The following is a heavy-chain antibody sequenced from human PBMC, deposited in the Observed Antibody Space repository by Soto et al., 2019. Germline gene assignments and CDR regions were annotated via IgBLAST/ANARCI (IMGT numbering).Heavy chain of an antibody. CDR2: IIPIFGTT. J-gene: IGHJ4*02. V-gene: IGHV1-69*13. D-gene: IGHD4-4*01. CDR3: ARVTDSNFLY. Sequence: SVTLSCKASGGAFSSYASSWVQQAPRQGLQWMGGIIPIFGTTNYAQKFQGRVTVTADESTSTVYMELSSLRSEDTAVDYCARVTDSNFLYWGQGALVTVFS. CDR1: GGAFSSYA.